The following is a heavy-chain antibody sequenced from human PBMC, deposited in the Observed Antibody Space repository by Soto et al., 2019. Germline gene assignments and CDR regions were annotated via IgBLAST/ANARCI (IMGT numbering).Heavy chain of an antibody. CDR2: IYPGDSET. CDR1: GYIFTSYW. D-gene: IGHD6-6*01. V-gene: IGHV5-51*01. Sequence: LGESLKISCKGSGYIFTSYWIAWVRQMPGKGLGWMGIIYPGDSETRYSPFFQGQVTISADKSITTAYLHWSSLKASDTAMYYCARRAGSSSSGLYYGLDVWGQGTTVTVSS. CDR3: ARRAGSSSSGLYYGLDV. J-gene: IGHJ6*02.